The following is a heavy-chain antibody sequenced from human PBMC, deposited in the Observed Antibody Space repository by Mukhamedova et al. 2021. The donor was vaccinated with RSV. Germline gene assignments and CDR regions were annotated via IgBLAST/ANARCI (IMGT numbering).Heavy chain of an antibody. CDR3: ARGFTWGGWFDP. J-gene: IGHJ5*02. CDR2: YMGST. V-gene: IGHV4-31*01. D-gene: IGHD3-16*01. Sequence: YMGSTYYNPSLKSLVTISVDTSKNQFSLKLSSVTAADTAVYYCARGFTWGGWFDPWGQGTLVTVSS.